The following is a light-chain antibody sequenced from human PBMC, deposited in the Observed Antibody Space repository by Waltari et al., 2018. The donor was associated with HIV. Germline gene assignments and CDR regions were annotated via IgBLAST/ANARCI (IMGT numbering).Light chain of an antibody. CDR1: SSDVGGHNY. V-gene: IGLV2-14*01. Sequence: QSALTQPASVSGSPGQSITISCTGTSSDVGGHNYVSWYQQHPGKAPKLLIYEVSNRPSGVSNRFSGSKSGITASMTISGLQAEDEADYYCNSYRSSTTPCVFGTGTKVTVL. J-gene: IGLJ1*01. CDR2: EVS. CDR3: NSYRSSTTPCV.